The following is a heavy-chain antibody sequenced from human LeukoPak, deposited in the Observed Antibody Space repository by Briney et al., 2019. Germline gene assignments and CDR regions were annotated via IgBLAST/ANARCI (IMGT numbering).Heavy chain of an antibody. J-gene: IGHJ4*02. D-gene: IGHD5-18*01. Sequence: ASVKVSCKASGYTFTIYYMHWVRQAPGQGLEWMGITNPSGGSTSYAQKFQGRVTMTRDTSTSTVYMELSSLNSEDTAVYYCVTESSGYSYGYWGQGTRVTVSS. CDR1: GYTFTIYY. CDR3: VTESSGYSYGY. V-gene: IGHV1-46*01. CDR2: TNPSGGST.